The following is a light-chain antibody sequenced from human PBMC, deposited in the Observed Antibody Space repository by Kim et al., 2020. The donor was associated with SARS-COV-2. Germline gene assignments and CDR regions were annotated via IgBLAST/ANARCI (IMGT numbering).Light chain of an antibody. CDR3: SSYTSHSTLV. CDR2: EVS. J-gene: IGLJ3*02. Sequence: GQSITVTCTGTSIDLGDYTYVSWYQHHPGRAPKLMIYEVSDRPSGVSNRFSGSKSGNTASLTISGLQAEDEADYFCSSYTSHSTLVFGGGTKLTVL. V-gene: IGLV2-14*01. CDR1: SIDLGDYTY.